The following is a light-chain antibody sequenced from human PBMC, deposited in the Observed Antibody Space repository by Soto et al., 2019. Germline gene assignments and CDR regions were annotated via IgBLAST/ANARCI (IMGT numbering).Light chain of an antibody. CDR1: QGIGSN. CDR3: QQYSDWPPVT. CDR2: GAS. V-gene: IGKV3-15*01. J-gene: IGKJ4*01. Sequence: EVVMTQSPATLSLSPGDRATVSCRASQGIGSNLGWYQQKPGQAPRLLIYGASTRAAGVPARFSGSGSGTEFTLTISSLQSEDFALYYCQQYSDWPPVTFGGVTKVEIK.